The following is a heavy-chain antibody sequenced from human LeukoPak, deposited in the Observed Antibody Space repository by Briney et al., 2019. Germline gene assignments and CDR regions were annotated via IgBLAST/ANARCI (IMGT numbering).Heavy chain of an antibody. D-gene: IGHD2-15*01. CDR1: GYTFTSYA. J-gene: IGHJ3*02. V-gene: IGHV1-3*01. CDR2: INAGNGNT. CDR3: ARRSSGGSYANAFDI. Sequence: GASVKVSCKASGYTFTSYAMHWVRQAPGQRLEWMGWINAGNGNTKYSQKFQGRVTITRDTSASTAYMELSSLRPEDTAVYYCARRSSGGSYANAFDIWGQGTMVTVSS.